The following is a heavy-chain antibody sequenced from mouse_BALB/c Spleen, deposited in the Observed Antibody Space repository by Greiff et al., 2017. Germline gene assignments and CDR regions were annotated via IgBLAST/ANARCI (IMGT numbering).Heavy chain of an antibody. CDR1: GFTFSSYT. Sequence: EVNVVESGGGLVKPGGSLKLSCAASGFTFSSYTMSWVRQTPEKRLEWVATISSGGSYTYYPDSVKGRFTISRDNAKNTLYLQMSSLKSEDTAMYYCTRDDDYYAMDYWGQGTSVTVSS. CDR3: TRDDDYYAMDY. J-gene: IGHJ4*01. CDR2: ISSGGSYT. V-gene: IGHV5-6-4*01.